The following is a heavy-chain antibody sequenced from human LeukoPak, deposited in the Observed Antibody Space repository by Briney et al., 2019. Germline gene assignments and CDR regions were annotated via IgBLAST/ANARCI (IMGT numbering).Heavy chain of an antibody. J-gene: IGHJ5*02. CDR1: GGSISSYY. CDR3: AREGQWLGFDP. Sequence: SETLSLTCTVSGGSISSYYWSWIRQPPGKGLEWIGYIYSSGTNYSPSLKSRVTISVDTSKNQFSLKLSSVTAADTAVYYCAREGQWLGFDPWGQGTQVTVSS. D-gene: IGHD6-19*01. V-gene: IGHV4-59*01. CDR2: IYSSGT.